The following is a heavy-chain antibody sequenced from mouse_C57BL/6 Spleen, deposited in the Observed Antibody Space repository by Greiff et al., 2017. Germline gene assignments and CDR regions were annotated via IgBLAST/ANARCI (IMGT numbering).Heavy chain of an antibody. CDR1: GYAFSSSW. J-gene: IGHJ2*01. Sequence: QVQLQQSGPELVKPGASVKISCKASGYAFSSSWMNWVKQRPGKGLEWIGRIYPGDGDTNYNGKFKGKATLTADKSSSTAYMQLSSLTSEDSAVYFCARWGDYDVVDGWGQGTTLTVSS. CDR3: ARWGDYDVVDG. CDR2: IYPGDGDT. V-gene: IGHV1-82*01. D-gene: IGHD2-4*01.